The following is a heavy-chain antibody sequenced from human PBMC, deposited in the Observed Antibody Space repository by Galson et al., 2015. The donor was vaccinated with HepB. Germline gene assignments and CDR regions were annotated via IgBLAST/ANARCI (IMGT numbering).Heavy chain of an antibody. V-gene: IGHV1-8*01. D-gene: IGHD5-24*01. CDR2: MNPNSGST. CDR1: GYTFNIFD. J-gene: IGHJ3*01. Sequence: SVKVSCKASGYTFNIFDISWVRQATGQGLEWMGWMNPNSGSTDYAQKFQGRVTMTRDTAIGTAFMELSSLRSDDTAVYYCARGGRDGYNSLWGQGTMVTVSS. CDR3: ARGGRDGYNSL.